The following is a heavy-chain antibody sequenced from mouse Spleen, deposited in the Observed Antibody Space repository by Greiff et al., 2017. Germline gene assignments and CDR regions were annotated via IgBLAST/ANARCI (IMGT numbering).Heavy chain of an antibody. D-gene: IGHD1-1*01. J-gene: IGHJ1*03. Sequence: VQRVESGAELVKPGASVKISCKASGYAFSSYWMNWVKQRPGKGLEWIGQIYPGDGDTNYNGKFKGKATLTADKSSSTAYMQLSSLTSEDSAVYFCARTHYYGSSYRYFDVWGTGTTVTVSS. CDR3: ARTHYYGSSYRYFDV. CDR1: GYAFSSYW. V-gene: IGHV1-80*01. CDR2: IYPGDGDT.